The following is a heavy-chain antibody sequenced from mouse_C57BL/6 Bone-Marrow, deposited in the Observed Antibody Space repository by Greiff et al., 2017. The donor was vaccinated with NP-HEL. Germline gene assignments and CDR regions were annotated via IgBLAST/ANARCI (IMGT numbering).Heavy chain of an antibody. CDR2: IDPSDSDT. Sequence: QVQLQQPGAELVRPGSSVKLSCKASGYTFTGYWMHWVKQRPIQGLEWIGNIDPSDSDTHYTQKFKDKATLTVDKSSSTAYMQLSSLTSEDSAVYYCARCPYCDGYYYAMDYWGQGTCVTVSS. CDR3: ARCPYCDGYYYAMDY. V-gene: IGHV1-52*01. J-gene: IGHJ4*01. D-gene: IGHD1-1*01. CDR1: GYTFTGYW.